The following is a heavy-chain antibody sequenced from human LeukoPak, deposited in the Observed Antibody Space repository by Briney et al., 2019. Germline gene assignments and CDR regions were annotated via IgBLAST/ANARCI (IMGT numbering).Heavy chain of an antibody. Sequence: GVSLRLFCAASGFTFSGYGTHWVRQAPGKGLEWGALISYDGSSIYYADSVKGRFTISRANSKNTLYLQMNSLRAEDTAVYYCARTFHSGSYFPDYWGQGTLVTVSS. J-gene: IGHJ4*02. CDR2: ISYDGSSI. D-gene: IGHD1-26*01. V-gene: IGHV3-30*03. CDR3: ARTFHSGSYFPDY. CDR1: GFTFSGYG.